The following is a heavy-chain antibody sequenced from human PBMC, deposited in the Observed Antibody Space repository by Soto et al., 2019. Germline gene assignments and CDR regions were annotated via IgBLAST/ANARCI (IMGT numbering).Heavy chain of an antibody. D-gene: IGHD4-4*01. CDR3: ARHRSTAVTPFDY. V-gene: IGHV4-39*01. CDR2: IYYPGNT. CDR1: GGSISTRSYY. J-gene: IGHJ4*02. Sequence: QLRLQESGPGLVKPSETLSLTCSVSGGSISTRSYYWGWIRQPPGKGLEWIGSIYYPGNTYYNPSLKSRVTISVDTSKNRFSLKLNSVTAADTAVYYCARHRSTAVTPFDYWGQGTLVTVSS.